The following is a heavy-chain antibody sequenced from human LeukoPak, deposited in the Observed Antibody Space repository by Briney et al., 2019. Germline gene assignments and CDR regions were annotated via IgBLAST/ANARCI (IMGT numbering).Heavy chain of an antibody. V-gene: IGHV4-34*01. Sequence: PSETLSLTCAVYGGSFSGYYWSWIRQPPGKGLEWIGEINHSGSTNYNPSLKSRVTISVDTSKNQFSLRPSSVTAADTAVYYCAREEEDYYDSSGYRDYWGQGTLVTVSS. J-gene: IGHJ4*02. CDR1: GGSFSGYY. CDR2: INHSGST. CDR3: AREEEDYYDSSGYRDY. D-gene: IGHD3-22*01.